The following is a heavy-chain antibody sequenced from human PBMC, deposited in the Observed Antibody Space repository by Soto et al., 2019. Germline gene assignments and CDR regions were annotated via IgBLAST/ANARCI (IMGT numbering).Heavy chain of an antibody. CDR1: GYTFTSSW. Sequence: PGESLKIYCKGSGYTFTSSWIGWVRQVPGKGLEWMGIIYPDNSDTRYSPSFQGQVTMSVDKSIRTAYLQWRSLKASDTAIYYCVRPICSGYYHDWGQGTPVTGS. CDR2: IYPDNSDT. V-gene: IGHV5-51*01. CDR3: VRPICSGYYHD. J-gene: IGHJ4*02. D-gene: IGHD3-22*01.